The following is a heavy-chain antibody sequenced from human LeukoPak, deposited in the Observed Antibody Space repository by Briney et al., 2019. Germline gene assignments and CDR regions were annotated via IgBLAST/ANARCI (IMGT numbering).Heavy chain of an antibody. CDR1: GFTFSNYW. V-gene: IGHV3-7*01. J-gene: IGHJ1*01. D-gene: IGHD2-2*01. CDR2: IQQHGSET. Sequence: GGSLRLSCEGSGFTFSNYWMSWVRQAPGKGLEWVANIQQHGSETYYGDSVKGRFTISRDNAKNSLYLQMNSLRAEDTAVYYCATYSSSNGREFQYWGQGTLITVSS. CDR3: ATYSSSNGREFQY.